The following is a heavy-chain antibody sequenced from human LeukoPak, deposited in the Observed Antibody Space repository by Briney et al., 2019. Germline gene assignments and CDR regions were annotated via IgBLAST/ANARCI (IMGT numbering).Heavy chain of an antibody. CDR3: ARDRTGWDDAFDI. CDR2: IYYSGST. J-gene: IGHJ3*02. V-gene: IGHV4-59*12. D-gene: IGHD1-26*01. Sequence: SETLSLTCTVSGGSISSYYWSWIRQPPGKGLEWIGYIYYSGSTNYNPSLKSRVTISVDTSKNQFSLKLSSVTAADTAVYYCARDRTGWDDAFDIWGQGTMVTVSS. CDR1: GGSISSYY.